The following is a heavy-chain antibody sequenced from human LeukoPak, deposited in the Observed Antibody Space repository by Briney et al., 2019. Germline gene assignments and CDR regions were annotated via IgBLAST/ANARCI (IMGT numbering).Heavy chain of an antibody. D-gene: IGHD5-18*01. V-gene: IGHV4-59*11. J-gene: IGHJ4*02. Sequence: SETLSLTCTVSGDSLSSHYWGWLRQPPGKGLEWIAYLYGNMRTKDNPSLKGRVTLSADTSKNQHSLRLSSVTAADTAVYYCATIKRGDVYGYFDFWGQGILVTVSS. CDR3: ATIKRGDVYGYFDF. CDR1: GDSLSSHY. CDR2: LYGNMRT.